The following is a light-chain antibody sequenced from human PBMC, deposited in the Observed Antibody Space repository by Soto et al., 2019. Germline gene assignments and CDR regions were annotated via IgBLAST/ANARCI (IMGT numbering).Light chain of an antibody. CDR2: GAS. CDR3: QQYNNWPFIT. Sequence: EIVMTQSPATLSVSPGERATLSCRASQSVRGNLAWYQQKPGQSPRLLIYGASSRATGIPVRFSASGSGTEFTLTISSLQFEDFTVNYYQQYNNWPFITFGQGTRLEIK. CDR1: QSVRGN. J-gene: IGKJ5*01. V-gene: IGKV3-15*01.